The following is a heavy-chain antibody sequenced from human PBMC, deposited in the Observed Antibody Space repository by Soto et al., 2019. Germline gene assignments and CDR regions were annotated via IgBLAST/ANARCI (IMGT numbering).Heavy chain of an antibody. D-gene: IGHD2-21*02. Sequence: QVQLVESGGGVVQPGRSLRLSCAASGFTFSSCAMHWVRQVPGKGLEWVAVIWFDGSNKYYADSVKGRFTISRDNSKNTMDLEINSIRAQDTAVYYCASDPGGDCSYCLDYWGQGALVTVSS. V-gene: IGHV3-33*01. CDR3: ASDPGGDCSYCLDY. J-gene: IGHJ4*02. CDR2: IWFDGSNK. CDR1: GFTFSSCA.